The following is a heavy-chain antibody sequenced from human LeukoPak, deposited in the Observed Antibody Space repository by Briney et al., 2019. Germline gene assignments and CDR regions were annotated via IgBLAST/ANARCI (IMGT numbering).Heavy chain of an antibody. Sequence: NPSETLSLTCTVSGGSISTGGYYWSWIRQHPGKGLEWIGYIYYSRSTYYNPSHKSRVTISVDTSKNQFSLKLSSVTAADTAVYYCARDVWMGSDYYGMDVWGQGTTVTVSS. V-gene: IGHV4-31*03. CDR2: IYYSRST. J-gene: IGHJ6*02. CDR3: ARDVWMGSDYYGMDV. CDR1: GGSISTGGYY. D-gene: IGHD6-19*01.